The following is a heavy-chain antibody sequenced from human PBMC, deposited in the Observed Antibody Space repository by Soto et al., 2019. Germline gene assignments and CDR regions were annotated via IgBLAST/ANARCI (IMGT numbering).Heavy chain of an antibody. CDR1: GFSLSTSGVG. Sequence: QITLKESGPTLVKPTQTLTLTCTFSGFSLSTSGVGVGWIRQPPGKALEWLALIYWDDDKRYSPSLKSRLTITKDTSKTQVVLTMTNMDPVDTATYYCAHRRADYTTGYYYGMDVWGQGTTVTVSS. D-gene: IGHD4-17*01. V-gene: IGHV2-5*02. CDR3: AHRRADYTTGYYYGMDV. CDR2: IYWDDDK. J-gene: IGHJ6*02.